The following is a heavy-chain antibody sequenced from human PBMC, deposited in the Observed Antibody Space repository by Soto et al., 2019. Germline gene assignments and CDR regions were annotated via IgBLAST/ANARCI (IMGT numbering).Heavy chain of an antibody. Sequence: ASVKVSFKASGYTFTSYYMHWVRQAPGQGLEWMGIINPSGGSTSYAQKFQGRVTTTRDTSTSTVYMELSSLRSEDTAVYYCAREKSGYSSGWYKGPPNDYWGQGTLVTVSS. V-gene: IGHV1-46*03. CDR2: INPSGGST. CDR3: AREKSGYSSGWYKGPPNDY. D-gene: IGHD6-19*01. CDR1: GYTFTSYY. J-gene: IGHJ4*02.